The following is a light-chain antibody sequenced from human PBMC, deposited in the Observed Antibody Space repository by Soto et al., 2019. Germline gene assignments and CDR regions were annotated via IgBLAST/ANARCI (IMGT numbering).Light chain of an antibody. CDR3: QHRSSWHRT. CDR2: DAS. J-gene: IGKJ2*02. V-gene: IGKV3-11*01. Sequence: EIVLTQSPATLSLSPGERATLSCRASQSVNSYLAWYQQRPGQAPRLLIYDASNRATGIPARFSASGSGTDFTLTISSLEPEDFAVYYCQHRSSWHRTFGQGTKVEIK. CDR1: QSVNSY.